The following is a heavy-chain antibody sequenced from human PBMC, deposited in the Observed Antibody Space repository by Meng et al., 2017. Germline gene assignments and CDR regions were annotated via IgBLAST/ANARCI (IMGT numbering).Heavy chain of an antibody. D-gene: IGHD3-22*01. J-gene: IGHJ5*02. CDR1: GGSFSGHY. CDR2: VSDGGCN. Sequence: QVQLQQWGAGLLKPSETLSLTCTVYGGSFSGHYWSWIRQAPGEGLEWIGEVSDGGCNKYNPALKSRVTVSGDTSKNEVSLKLISVTAADTAVYYCARNRYDRSTHVFDPWGQGTLVTVSS. V-gene: IGHV4-34*01. CDR3: ARNRYDRSTHVFDP.